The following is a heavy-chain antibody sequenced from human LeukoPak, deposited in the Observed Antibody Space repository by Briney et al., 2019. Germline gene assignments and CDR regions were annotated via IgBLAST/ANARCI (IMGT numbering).Heavy chain of an antibody. Sequence: SETLSLTCTVSGGSIGNYYYSWIRQPPGKGLEWIGYIYYSGSTNYNPSLKSRVTMSVDTSTNQFSLNLSSVTAADAAFYYRARGDFYYDSSGHRKKFFDYWGQGTLVAVSS. CDR3: ARGDFYYDSSGHRKKFFDY. D-gene: IGHD3-22*01. V-gene: IGHV4-59*01. CDR1: GGSIGNYY. J-gene: IGHJ4*02. CDR2: IYYSGST.